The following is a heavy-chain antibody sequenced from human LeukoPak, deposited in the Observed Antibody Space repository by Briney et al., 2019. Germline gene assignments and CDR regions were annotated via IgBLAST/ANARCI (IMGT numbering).Heavy chain of an antibody. V-gene: IGHV4-59*01. CDR1: GDSISSYC. CDR3: ARDYSSSTNWFDP. CDR2: IYYSGST. D-gene: IGHD6-6*01. J-gene: IGHJ5*02. Sequence: SGPTLVKPSETLSLTCTVSGDSISSYCWSRIRQPPGKGLEWIGYIYYSGSTNYNPSLKSRVTISVDTSKNQFSLKLSSVTAADTAVYYCARDYSSSTNWFDPWGQGTLVTVSS.